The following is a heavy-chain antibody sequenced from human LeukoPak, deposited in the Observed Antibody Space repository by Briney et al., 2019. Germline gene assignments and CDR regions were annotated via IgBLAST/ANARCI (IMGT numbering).Heavy chain of an antibody. V-gene: IGHV4-39*01. CDR2: IYYSGNT. CDR3: ARQTGSGLFILP. Sequence: SETLSLTCTVSGGSISSSSYYWGWIRQPPGKGLEWIGSIYYSGNTYYNASLKSQVSISIDTSKNQFSLRLTSVTAADTAVYYCARQTGSGLFILPGGQGTLSPSPQ. J-gene: IGHJ4*02. CDR1: GGSISSSSYY. D-gene: IGHD3/OR15-3a*01.